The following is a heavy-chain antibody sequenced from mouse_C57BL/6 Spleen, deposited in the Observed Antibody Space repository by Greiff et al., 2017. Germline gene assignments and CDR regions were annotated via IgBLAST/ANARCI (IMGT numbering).Heavy chain of an antibody. V-gene: IGHV14-1*01. Sequence: EVQLQQSGAELVRPGASVKLSCTASGFTIKDYYMHWVKQRPEQGLEWIGRIDPEDGDPEYAPKFQGKATMTADTSSNTAYLQLSSLTSEDTAVYYCRIYYEYDDYFDYWGQGTTLTVSS. D-gene: IGHD2-4*01. CDR3: RIYYEYDDYFDY. J-gene: IGHJ2*01. CDR1: GFTIKDYY. CDR2: IDPEDGDP.